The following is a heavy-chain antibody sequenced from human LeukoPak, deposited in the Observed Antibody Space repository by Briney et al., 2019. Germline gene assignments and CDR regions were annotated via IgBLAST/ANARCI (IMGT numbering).Heavy chain of an antibody. CDR3: ARLNTAMGYYYGMDV. D-gene: IGHD5-18*01. Sequence: SETLSLTCTVSGGSISSYYWSWIRQPAGKGLEWIGRIYTSGSTNYNPSLKSRVTISVDTSKNQFSLKLSSVTAADTAVYYCARLNTAMGYYYGMDVWGQGTTVTVSS. CDR2: IYTSGST. V-gene: IGHV4-4*07. J-gene: IGHJ6*02. CDR1: GGSISSYY.